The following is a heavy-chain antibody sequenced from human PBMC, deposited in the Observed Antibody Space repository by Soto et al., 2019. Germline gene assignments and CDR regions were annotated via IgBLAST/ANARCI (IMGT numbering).Heavy chain of an antibody. CDR1: GYSISSGNY. D-gene: IGHD2-2*01. J-gene: IGHJ6*02. CDR3: RSSTSCYDDSCVDV. CDR2: LYHIGST. Sequence: SETLSLTCAVSGYSISSGNYWAWIRQPPGRGLEWIGSLYHIGSTHYNTSLKSRVTISVDTSKNHFSLELSSVTAADTAIYYCRSSTSCYDDSCVDVWGQGTMVTVSS. V-gene: IGHV4-38-2*01.